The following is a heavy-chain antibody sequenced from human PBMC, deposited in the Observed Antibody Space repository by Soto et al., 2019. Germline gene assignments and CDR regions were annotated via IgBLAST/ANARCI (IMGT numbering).Heavy chain of an antibody. CDR2: INPNSGGT. Sequence: QVQLVQSGAEVKKPGASVKVSCKASGYTFTGYYMHWVRQAPGQGLEWMGWINPNSGGTNYAQKFQGWVTMTRDTSTSTAYMELSRLRSADPAVYYCARARDGDYVPDIWGQGTMVTVSS. D-gene: IGHD4-17*01. J-gene: IGHJ3*02. CDR3: ARARDGDYVPDI. V-gene: IGHV1-2*04. CDR1: GYTFTGYY.